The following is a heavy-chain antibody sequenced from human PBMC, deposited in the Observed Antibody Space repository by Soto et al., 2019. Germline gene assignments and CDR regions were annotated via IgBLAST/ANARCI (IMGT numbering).Heavy chain of an antibody. D-gene: IGHD6-19*01. CDR1: GYTLTELS. V-gene: IGHV1-24*01. J-gene: IGHJ3*02. Sequence: GASVKVSCKVSGYTLTELSMHWVRQAPGKGLEWMGGFYPEDGETIYAQKFQGRVTMIEDTSTDTAYMQLSSLRSEATAVYYFATNTYSGWYDAFDIWGQGTMVT. CDR3: ATNTYSGWYDAFDI. CDR2: FYPEDGET.